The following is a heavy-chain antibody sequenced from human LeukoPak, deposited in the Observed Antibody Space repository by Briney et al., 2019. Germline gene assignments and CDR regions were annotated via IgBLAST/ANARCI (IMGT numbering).Heavy chain of an antibody. D-gene: IGHD3-10*01. CDR1: GFTFSSYG. CDR2: ISSSSSYI. J-gene: IGHJ4*02. Sequence: GGSLRLSCAASGFTFSSYGMNWVRQAQGKGLEWVSYISSSSSYIYYADSVKGRFTISRDNAKNSLYLQLNSLRAEGTAVYYCARDRVTMIRGVTALDYWGQGTLVTASS. V-gene: IGHV3-21*01. CDR3: ARDRVTMIRGVTALDY.